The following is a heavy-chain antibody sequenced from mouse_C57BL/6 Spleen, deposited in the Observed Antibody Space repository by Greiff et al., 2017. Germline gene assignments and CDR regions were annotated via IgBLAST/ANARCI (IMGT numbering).Heavy chain of an antibody. J-gene: IGHJ4*01. D-gene: IGHD1-1*01. CDR2: INPNNGGT. V-gene: IGHV1-18*01. CDR1: GYTFTDYN. Sequence: EVQLQQSGPELVKPGASVKIPCKASGYTFTDYNMDWVKQSHGKSLEWIGDINPNNGGTIYNQKFKGKATLTVDKSSSTAYMELRSLTSEDTAVYYCARYSSSYEYYAMDYWGQGTSVTDSS. CDR3: ARYSSSYEYYAMDY.